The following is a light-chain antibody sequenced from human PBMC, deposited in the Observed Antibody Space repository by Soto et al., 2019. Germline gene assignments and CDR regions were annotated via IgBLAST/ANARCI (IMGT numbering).Light chain of an antibody. V-gene: IGKV1-5*01. Sequence: DIQMTQSPSTLSASVGDRVTITFRASQSISSWLAWYQQKPGKAPKLLIYDASSLASGVPSRCSGRGAGTECTRTISSLQPDDVETYYCQHYNSYSEAFGQGTKVDIK. J-gene: IGKJ1*01. CDR2: DAS. CDR1: QSISSW. CDR3: QHYNSYSEA.